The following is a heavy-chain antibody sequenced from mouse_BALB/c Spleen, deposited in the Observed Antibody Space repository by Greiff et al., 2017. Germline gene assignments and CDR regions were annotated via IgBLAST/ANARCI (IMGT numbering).Heavy chain of an antibody. CDR2: ISNGGGST. Sequence: EVMLVESGGGLVQPGGSLKLSCAASGFTFSSYTMSWVRQTPEKRLEWVAYISNGGGSTYYPDTVKGRFPNSRDNAKNTLYLQMSSLKSEDTAMYYCARHSGGYYQYAMDYWGQGTSVTVSS. J-gene: IGHJ4*01. CDR3: ARHSGGYYQYAMDY. D-gene: IGHD2-3*01. V-gene: IGHV5-12-2*01. CDR1: GFTFSSYT.